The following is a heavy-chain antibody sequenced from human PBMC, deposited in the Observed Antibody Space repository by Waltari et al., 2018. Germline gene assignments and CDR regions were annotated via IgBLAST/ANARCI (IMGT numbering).Heavy chain of an antibody. CDR3: ARGDERLARYHFDD. CDR2: IYSGGDA. CDR1: DGSINSDTYS. Sequence: QVLLQESGPGLVKPSQTLSLTCTVSDGSINSDTYSWSWIRQPAGKGLEWIGRIYSGGDARYSPSLERRVAISVDRSKNQFSLTIFSVNAADAAVYYCARGDERLARYHFDDWGQGTQVIVSS. J-gene: IGHJ4*02. V-gene: IGHV4-61*02. D-gene: IGHD6-25*01.